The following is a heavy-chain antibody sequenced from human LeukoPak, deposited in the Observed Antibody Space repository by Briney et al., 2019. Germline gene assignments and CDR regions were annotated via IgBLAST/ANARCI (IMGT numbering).Heavy chain of an antibody. CDR1: GFTYSSYA. V-gene: IGHV3-23*01. J-gene: IGHJ4*02. Sequence: GGSLRLSCAASGFTYSSYAMSWVRQAPGKGLEWVSAISGSGGSTDYADSVKGRFTISRDNSKNTLYLQMNSLRAEDTAVYYCAKDIAVAGYYFDYWGQGTLVTVSS. CDR3: AKDIAVAGYYFDY. D-gene: IGHD6-19*01. CDR2: ISGSGGST.